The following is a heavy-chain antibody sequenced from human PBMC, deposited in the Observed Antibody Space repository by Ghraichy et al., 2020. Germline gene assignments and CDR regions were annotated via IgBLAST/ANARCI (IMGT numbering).Heavy chain of an antibody. Sequence: GGSLRLSCAASGFTFSSYSMNWVRQAPGKGLEWVSSISSSSSYIYYADSVKGRFTISRDNAKNSLYLQMNSLRAEDTAVYYCARDLTLGRFLEWLTGAFDIWGQGTMVTVSS. V-gene: IGHV3-21*01. D-gene: IGHD3-3*01. CDR2: ISSSSSYI. CDR1: GFTFSSYS. CDR3: ARDLTLGRFLEWLTGAFDI. J-gene: IGHJ3*02.